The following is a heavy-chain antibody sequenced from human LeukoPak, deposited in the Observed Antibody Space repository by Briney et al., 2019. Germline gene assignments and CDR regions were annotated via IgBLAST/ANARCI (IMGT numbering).Heavy chain of an antibody. CDR1: GFTFSTYS. V-gene: IGHV3-21*01. CDR3: ARALYDYVWGSYRYTTFDY. D-gene: IGHD3-16*02. J-gene: IGHJ4*02. Sequence: GGSLRLSCAASGFTFSTYSMNWVRQAPGKGLEWVSSISSSSSYIYYADSVKGRFTISRDNAKNSLYLQMNSLRAEDTAVYYCARALYDYVWGSYRYTTFDYWGQGTLVTVSS. CDR2: ISSSSSYI.